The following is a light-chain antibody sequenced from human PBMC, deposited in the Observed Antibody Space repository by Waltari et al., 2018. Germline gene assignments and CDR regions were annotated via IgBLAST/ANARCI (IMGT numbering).Light chain of an antibody. CDR1: SIDGGSYNL. Sequence: QSALTQPASVSGSPGQSITISCTGASIDGGSYNLVSWYQQHPDKAPTLMIYEDNKRPSGVSTSFSGSKSGNTASLTISGLQAEDEADYYCCSYAGSGTTWVFGGGTKLTVL. CDR2: EDN. J-gene: IGLJ3*02. CDR3: CSYAGSGTTWV. V-gene: IGLV2-23*01.